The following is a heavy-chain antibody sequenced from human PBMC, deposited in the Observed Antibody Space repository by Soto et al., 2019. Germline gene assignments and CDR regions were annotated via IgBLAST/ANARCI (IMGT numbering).Heavy chain of an antibody. V-gene: IGHV1-69*01. D-gene: IGHD6-6*01. CDR1: GGTFSSYA. CDR2: IIPIFGTA. Sequence: QVQLVQSGAEVKKPGSSVKISCKASGGTFSSYAISWGRQAPGQGLEWMGGIIPIFGTANYAQKLQGRVTITADEATSTAYMGLSSLRSEDTAVYYCARVGAARGDYYYYGMDVWGQGSTVTVS. J-gene: IGHJ6*02. CDR3: ARVGAARGDYYYYGMDV.